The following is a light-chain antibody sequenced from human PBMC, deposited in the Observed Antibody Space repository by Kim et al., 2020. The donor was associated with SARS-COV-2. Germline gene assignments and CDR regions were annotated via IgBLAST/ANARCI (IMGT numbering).Light chain of an antibody. CDR1: QDISNY. V-gene: IGKV1-33*01. CDR3: QQKKGG. Sequence: DIQMTQSPSSLSASVGDRVTITCQASQDISNYLNWYQQKPGKAPKLLIYDASNLETGVPSRFSGSGSGTDFTFTISSLQPEDIATYYCQQKKGGCGRGTKLEIK. J-gene: IGKJ2*03. CDR2: DAS.